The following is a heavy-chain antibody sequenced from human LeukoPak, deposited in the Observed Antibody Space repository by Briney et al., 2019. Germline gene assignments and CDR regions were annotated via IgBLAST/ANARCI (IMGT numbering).Heavy chain of an antibody. V-gene: IGHV4-34*01. D-gene: IGHD6-13*01. CDR1: GGSFSGYY. CDR2: INHSGST. J-gene: IGHJ4*02. Sequence: SETLSLTCAVYGGSFSGYYWSWIRQPPGKGLEWIGEINHSGSTNYNPSLKSRVTISVDTSKNQFSLKLSSVTAADTAVYYCASGRAAAGYFDYWGQGTLVTVSS. CDR3: ASGRAAAGYFDY.